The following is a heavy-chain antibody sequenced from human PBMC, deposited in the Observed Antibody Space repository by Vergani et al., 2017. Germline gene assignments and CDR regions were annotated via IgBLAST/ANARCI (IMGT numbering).Heavy chain of an antibody. CDR3: VRDQVTMLRGSDALDI. J-gene: IGHJ3*02. CDR2: IRSKAHGQAT. D-gene: IGHD3-10*01. Sequence: EVQLVESGGDLVQPGRSLRLSCTASGFTFGYYAMDWFRQAPGQGLEWVGGIRSKAHGQATIYAASVKGRFTISRDDSKSIAYLQMNNLQPEYTAMYYCVRDQVTMLRGSDALDIWGQGTMVTVSS. V-gene: IGHV3-49*03. CDR1: GFTFGYYA.